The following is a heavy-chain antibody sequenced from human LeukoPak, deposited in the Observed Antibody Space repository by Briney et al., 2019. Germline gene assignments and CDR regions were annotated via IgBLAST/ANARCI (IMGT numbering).Heavy chain of an antibody. CDR3: ARDSRSSWYMEYYYYYGMDV. J-gene: IGHJ6*02. D-gene: IGHD6-13*01. CDR2: ISSSSSYI. V-gene: IGHV3-21*01. Sequence: GGSLRLSCAASGFTFSSYSMNWVRQAPGKGLEWVSSISSSSSYIYYADSVKGRFTISRDNAKNSLYLQMNSLRAEDTAVYYCARDSRSSWYMEYYYYYGMDVWGQGTTVTVSS. CDR1: GFTFSSYS.